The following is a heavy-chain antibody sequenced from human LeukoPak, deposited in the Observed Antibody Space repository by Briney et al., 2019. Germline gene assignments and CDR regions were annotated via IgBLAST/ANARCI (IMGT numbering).Heavy chain of an antibody. CDR1: GGSISSYY. J-gene: IGHJ4*02. D-gene: IGHD2-8*01. CDR2: IYTSGNT. CDR3: AREPYCTYGVCSAY. V-gene: IGHV4-4*07. Sequence: SETLSLTCTVSGGSISSYYWSWFRQPAGKGLEWFGRIYTSGNTNYNPSLRSRVTMSVDTSKNQFSLKLSTVTATDTALCDRAREPYCTYGVCSAYWGQVTLVTVSS.